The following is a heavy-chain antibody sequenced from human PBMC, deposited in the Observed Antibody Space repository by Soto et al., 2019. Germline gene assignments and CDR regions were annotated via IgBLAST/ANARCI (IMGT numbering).Heavy chain of an antibody. CDR2: TSYDGSNK. J-gene: IGHJ1*01. V-gene: IGHV3-33*05. Sequence: QVQLVESGGGVVQPGTSLRLSCVGSGFTFSSYVIHWVRQAPGKGLEWVALTSYDGSNKDYGDSVKGRFTISRDNSRNTVDLQMDSLRREDTALYYCARWGTTGGLDVWGQGTLVSVSS. D-gene: IGHD3-16*01. CDR1: GFTFSSYV. CDR3: ARWGTTGGLDV.